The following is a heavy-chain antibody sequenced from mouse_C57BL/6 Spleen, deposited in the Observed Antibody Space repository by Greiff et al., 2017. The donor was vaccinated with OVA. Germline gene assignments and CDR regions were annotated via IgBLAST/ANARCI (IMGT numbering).Heavy chain of an antibody. CDR3: AREGTGPVAY. Sequence: QVQLKQSGPELVKPGASVKISCKASGYSFTSYYIHWVKQRPGQGLEWIGWIYPGSGNTKYNEKFKGKATLTADTSSSTAYMQLSSLTSEDSAVYYCAREGTGPVAYWGQGTLVTVSA. V-gene: IGHV1-66*01. CDR2: IYPGSGNT. J-gene: IGHJ3*01. D-gene: IGHD4-1*01. CDR1: GYSFTSYY.